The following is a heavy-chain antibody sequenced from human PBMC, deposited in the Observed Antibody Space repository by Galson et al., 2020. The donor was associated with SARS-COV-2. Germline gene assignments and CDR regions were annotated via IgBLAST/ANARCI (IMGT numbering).Heavy chain of an antibody. J-gene: IGHJ6*02. V-gene: IGHV1-2*02. D-gene: IGHD6-19*01. CDR2: INPSTGGA. CDR1: GYYFTGYY. CDR3: ARGLSGGWPYAPCYGMDV. Sequence: ASVKVSCKASGYYFTGYYLYWVRQAPGQGLEYMGWINPSTGGASYGQKFLERVTMASDMSISTAFMKLNRLRSDDTAVYYCARGLSGGWPYAPCYGMDVWGQGTTVSVSS.